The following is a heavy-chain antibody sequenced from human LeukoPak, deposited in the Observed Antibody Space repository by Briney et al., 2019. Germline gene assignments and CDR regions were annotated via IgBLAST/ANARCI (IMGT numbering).Heavy chain of an antibody. Sequence: GRSLRLSCAASGFTFSSYGVHWVRQAPGKGLEWVAVISYDGSNKYYADSVKGRFTISRDNSKDTLYLQMNSLRAEDTAVYYCAKGLTYYYYYYMDVWGKGTTVTVSS. V-gene: IGHV3-30*18. D-gene: IGHD3-16*01. J-gene: IGHJ6*03. CDR1: GFTFSSYG. CDR3: AKGLTYYYYYYMDV. CDR2: ISYDGSNK.